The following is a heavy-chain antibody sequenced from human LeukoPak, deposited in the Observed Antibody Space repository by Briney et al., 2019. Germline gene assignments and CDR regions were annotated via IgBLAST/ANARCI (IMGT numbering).Heavy chain of an antibody. D-gene: IGHD3-10*01. CDR1: GFTFSSYE. J-gene: IGHJ5*02. V-gene: IGHV3-53*01. CDR3: ARGEGSGSLWFDP. Sequence: PGGSLRLSCAASGFTFSSYEMNWVRQAPGKGLEWVSVIYSGGSTYYADSVKGRFTISRDNSKNTLYPQMNSLRAEDTAVYYCARGEGSGSLWFDPWGQGTLVTVSS. CDR2: IYSGGST.